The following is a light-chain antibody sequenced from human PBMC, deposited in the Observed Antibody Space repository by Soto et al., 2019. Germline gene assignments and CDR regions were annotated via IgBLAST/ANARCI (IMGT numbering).Light chain of an antibody. V-gene: IGLV1-44*01. CDR3: ATWDDSLNGVV. CDR1: NSNIGSHT. J-gene: IGLJ2*01. Sequence: QAVVTQPPSASGTPGQTIAISCSGGNSNIGSHTVNWFQQLPGTAPRLLIYSNTQRPSGVPDRFSGSKSGTSASLAISGLQSEYEGDYYCATWDDSLNGVVFGGGTQLTVL. CDR2: SNT.